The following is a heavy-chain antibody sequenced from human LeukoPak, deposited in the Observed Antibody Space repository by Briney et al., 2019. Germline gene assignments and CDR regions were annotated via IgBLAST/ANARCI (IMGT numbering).Heavy chain of an antibody. CDR1: GFTFSSYA. D-gene: IGHD6-13*01. V-gene: IGHV3-23*01. CDR2: ISGSGGST. Sequence: GGSLRLSCAASGFTFSSYAMSWVRQAPGKGLEWVSAISGSGGSTYYADSVKGRFTISRDNSKNTLYLQMNSLRAEDTAVYYCAKERLGYSSSWYYFDYWGQGTLVTVSS. CDR3: AKERLGYSSSWYYFDY. J-gene: IGHJ4*02.